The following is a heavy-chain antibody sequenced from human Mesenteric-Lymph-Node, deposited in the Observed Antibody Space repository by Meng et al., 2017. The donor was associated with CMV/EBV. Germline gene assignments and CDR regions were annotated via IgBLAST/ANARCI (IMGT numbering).Heavy chain of an antibody. J-gene: IGHJ4*02. D-gene: IGHD2-2*01. CDR2: IYYSGPT. CDR1: GGSISSGGYY. Sequence: SETLSLTCTVSGGSISSGGYYWSWIRQPPGKGLEWIGYIYYSGPTYYNPSLKSRVTISVDTSKNQFSLRLSSVTAADAAVYYCARGWSSAAYFDFWGQGTLVTVSS. V-gene: IGHV4-30-4*08. CDR3: ARGWSSAAYFDF.